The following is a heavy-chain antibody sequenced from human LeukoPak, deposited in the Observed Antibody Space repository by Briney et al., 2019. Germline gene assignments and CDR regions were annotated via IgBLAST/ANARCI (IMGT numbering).Heavy chain of an antibody. CDR2: IRYDGSDK. CDR3: ARGTQSPVSGYFDF. J-gene: IGHJ4*02. CDR1: GFTFSTYG. D-gene: IGHD3-10*01. Sequence: VQPGGSLRLSRVASGFTFSTYGMHWVRQAPGKGLEWVAFIRYDGSDKYYADSVKGRFTISRDNSKNTLYLQMNSLRAEDTAVYYCARGTQSPVSGYFDFWGQGTLVTVSS. V-gene: IGHV3-30*02.